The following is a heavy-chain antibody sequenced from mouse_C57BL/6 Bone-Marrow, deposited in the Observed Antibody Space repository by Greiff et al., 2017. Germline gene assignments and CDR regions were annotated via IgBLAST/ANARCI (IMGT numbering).Heavy chain of an antibody. V-gene: IGHV14-3*01. CDR3: ARARGY. J-gene: IGHJ2*01. CDR2: IDPANGNT. Sequence: EVQLQQSVAELVRPGASVKMSCTASGYYIKNTYMHWVKQRPGQGLEWIGRIDPANGNTKYAPKFKGKATITADTSSNTAYLQLSSLTSEDTANXCWARARGYWGQGTTLTVSS. CDR1: GYYIKNTY.